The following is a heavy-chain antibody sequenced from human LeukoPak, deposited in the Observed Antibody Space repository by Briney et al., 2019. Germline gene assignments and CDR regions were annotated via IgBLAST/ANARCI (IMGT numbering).Heavy chain of an antibody. Sequence: GGSLRLSCAASEFTFSSYGMHWVRQAPGKGLEGVAFIRYDGSNKYYTDSVKGRFTISRDNSKNTLYLQMNSLRAEDTAVYYCAKTAWYSSSGYVDYWGQGTLVTVSS. J-gene: IGHJ4*02. V-gene: IGHV3-30*02. CDR3: AKTAWYSSSGYVDY. D-gene: IGHD6-13*01. CDR1: EFTFSSYG. CDR2: IRYDGSNK.